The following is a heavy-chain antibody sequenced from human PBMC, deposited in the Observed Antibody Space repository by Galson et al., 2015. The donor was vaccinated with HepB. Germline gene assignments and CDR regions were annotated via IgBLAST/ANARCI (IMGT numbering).Heavy chain of an antibody. CDR2: IYYSGTT. V-gene: IGHV4-59*08. J-gene: IGHJ5*02. Sequence: SETLSLTCTVSGGSISNYYWSWIRQPPGKAPEWIGYIYYSGTTNYNPSLGGRVTMSVDTSKNQFSLKLSSVTAADTAVYYCARHMPFIWFGVHAGCFEPWGQGTLVTVSS. CDR1: GGSISNYY. D-gene: IGHD3-10*01. CDR3: ARHMPFIWFGVHAGCFEP.